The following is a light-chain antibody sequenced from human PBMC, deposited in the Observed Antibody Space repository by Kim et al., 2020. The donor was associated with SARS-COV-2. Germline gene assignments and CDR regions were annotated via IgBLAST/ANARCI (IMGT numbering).Light chain of an antibody. V-gene: IGKV1-39*01. J-gene: IGKJ2*01. CDR1: QSISSY. CDR2: AAS. CDR3: QQSYTVPMYT. Sequence: DIQMTQSPSSLSASVGDRVTITCRSSQSISSYLNWYQQKPGRAPRLLIYAASTLQSGVPSRFSGSGSGTDFTLTISSLQPEDFATYFCQQSYTVPMYTFGPGTKLEIK.